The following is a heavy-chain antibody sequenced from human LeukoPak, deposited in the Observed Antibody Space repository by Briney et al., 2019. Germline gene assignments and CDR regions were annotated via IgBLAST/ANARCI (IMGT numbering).Heavy chain of an antibody. CDR2: MSTTGGGK. J-gene: IGHJ4*02. Sequence: GGSLRLSCAASGFTFSTYAMSWVRQAPGKGLEWVSGMSTTGGGKYYADSVKGRFTISRDNAKNSLYLQMSSLRAEDTAVYYCARVSTAVSLAIDYWGQGTLVTVST. V-gene: IGHV3-21*06. D-gene: IGHD6-13*01. CDR3: ARVSTAVSLAIDY. CDR1: GFTFSTYA.